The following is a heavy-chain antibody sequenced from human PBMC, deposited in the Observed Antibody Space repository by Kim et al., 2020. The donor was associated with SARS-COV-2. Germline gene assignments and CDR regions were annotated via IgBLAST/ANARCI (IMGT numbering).Heavy chain of an antibody. CDR2: FYDSGGT. D-gene: IGHD6-13*01. J-gene: IGHJ1*01. CDR1: GGSTSSYY. V-gene: IGHV4-59*01. CDR3: ARDYGSSWLSRFFQY. Sequence: SETLSLTCTVSGGSTSSYYWTWIRQPPGKGLEWIGNFYDSGGTNYNPSLNGRVTISRDAAKNQIFLKLRSVTAADTAIYYCARDYGSSWLSRFFQYWGQG.